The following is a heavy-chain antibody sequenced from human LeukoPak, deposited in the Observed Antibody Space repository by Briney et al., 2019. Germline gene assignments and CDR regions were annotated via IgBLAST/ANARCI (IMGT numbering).Heavy chain of an antibody. CDR3: ARLASGSYGPLTPFDY. D-gene: IGHD1-26*01. J-gene: IGHJ4*02. V-gene: IGHV4-59*08. CDR2: IYYSGST. CDR1: GGSISSYY. Sequence: SETLSLTCTVSGGSISSYYWSWIRQPPGKGLEWIGDIYYSGSTNYNPSLKSRVTISVYTSKNQFSLRLSSGTAADTAVYYSARLASGSYGPLTPFDYWGQGTLVTVSS.